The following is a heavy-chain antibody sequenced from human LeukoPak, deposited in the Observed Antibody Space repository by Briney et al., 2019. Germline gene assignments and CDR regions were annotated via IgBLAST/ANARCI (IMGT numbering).Heavy chain of an antibody. CDR2: ISYDGSNK. V-gene: IGHV3-30*04. CDR3: ARASYYYDSSGYYSPVVLGSGMGV. J-gene: IGHJ6*02. CDR1: GFTFSSYA. D-gene: IGHD3-22*01. Sequence: GRSLRLSCAASGFTFSSYAMHWVRQAPGKGLEWVAVISYDGSNKYYADSVKGRFTISRDNSKNTLYLQMNSLRAEDTAVYYCARASYYYDSSGYYSPVVLGSGMGVWGQGTTVTVSS.